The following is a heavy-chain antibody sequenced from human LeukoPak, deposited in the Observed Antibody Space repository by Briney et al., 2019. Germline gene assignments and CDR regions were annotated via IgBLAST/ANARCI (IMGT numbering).Heavy chain of an antibody. CDR2: IYYRGST. CDR1: GGSIRSGDYY. V-gene: IGHV4-30-4*01. D-gene: IGHD3-22*01. CDR3: ARGDDSSGYSPFDY. Sequence: SQTLSLTCTVSGGSIRSGDYYWSWIRQPPGKGLERIGYIYYRGSTYYSPSLKSRVTISVDTSKNQFSLKLSSVTAADTAVYYCARGDDSSGYSPFDYWGQGTLVTVSS. J-gene: IGHJ4*02.